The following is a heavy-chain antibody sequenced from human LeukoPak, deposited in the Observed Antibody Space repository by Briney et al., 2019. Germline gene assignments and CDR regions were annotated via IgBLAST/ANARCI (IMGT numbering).Heavy chain of an antibody. CDR1: GGTFSICA. CDR2: IIPILGIA. D-gene: IGHD3-22*01. Sequence: GASVTVSFKASGGTFSICAISWVRLPPGPGQEWMGRIIPILGIANYAQKFQGRVTITTHKSTSTAYMELGSLRSEDTAVYYCARVPLYYYDSSGYYYYGMDVWGQGTTATVSS. CDR3: ARVPLYYYDSSGYYYYGMDV. J-gene: IGHJ6*02. V-gene: IGHV1-69*04.